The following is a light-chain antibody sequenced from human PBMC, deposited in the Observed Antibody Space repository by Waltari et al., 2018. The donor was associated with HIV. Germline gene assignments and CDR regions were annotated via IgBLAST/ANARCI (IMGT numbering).Light chain of an antibody. CDR1: TSHVGGYKY. CDR3: TSYTSRNTRV. CDR2: EVN. J-gene: IGLJ1*01. V-gene: IGLV2-14*01. Sequence: QSALTQPASVSGSPGQSITISCTGTTSHVGGYKYVSWYQQHPGKAPKLVIYEVNNRPSGVSIRFSGSKSGNTASLTISELQAEDEADYYCTSYTSRNTRVFGTGTKVTVL.